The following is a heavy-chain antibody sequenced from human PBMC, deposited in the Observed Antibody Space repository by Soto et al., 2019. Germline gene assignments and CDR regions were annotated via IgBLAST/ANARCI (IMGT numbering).Heavy chain of an antibody. D-gene: IGHD7-27*01. Sequence: ASVKVSCKASGYTFSSYYMNWVRQAPGQGLEWMGIINPSGGYTTYAQRFLGRVTITRDTSASTVHMELSSLTSEDTAVYYCARVVTSNWADKNYEYWGQGTLVTVSS. V-gene: IGHV1-46*03. CDR1: GYTFSSYY. CDR3: ARVVTSNWADKNYEY. J-gene: IGHJ4*02. CDR2: INPSGGYT.